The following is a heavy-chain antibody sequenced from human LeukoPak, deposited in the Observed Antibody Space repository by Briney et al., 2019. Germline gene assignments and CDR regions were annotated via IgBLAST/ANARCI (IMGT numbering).Heavy chain of an antibody. CDR2: INAYNGNT. V-gene: IGHV1-18*01. D-gene: IGHD1-1*01. J-gene: IGHJ4*02. Sequence: ASVKVSCKSSGYTFTSYGFSWVRQAPGQGLEWMGWINAYNGNTNYAQKLQGRVTMTTDTSTSTAYMELRSPRFDDTAVYYCARRQGTTLSFDYWGQGTLVTVSS. CDR1: GYTFTSYG. CDR3: ARRQGTTLSFDY.